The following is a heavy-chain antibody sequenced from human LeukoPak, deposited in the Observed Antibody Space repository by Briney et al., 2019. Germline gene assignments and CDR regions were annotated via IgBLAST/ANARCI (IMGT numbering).Heavy chain of an antibody. Sequence: PSETLSLTCTVSGGSISSYYWSWIRQPPGKGLEWIGYIYYSGSTNYNPSLKSRVTISVDTSKNQFSLKLSSVTAADTAVYFCARVGGRTVTSYYFDYWGQGTLVTVSS. CDR2: IYYSGST. J-gene: IGHJ4*02. CDR3: ARVGGRTVTSYYFDY. CDR1: GGSISSYY. V-gene: IGHV4-59*01. D-gene: IGHD4-17*01.